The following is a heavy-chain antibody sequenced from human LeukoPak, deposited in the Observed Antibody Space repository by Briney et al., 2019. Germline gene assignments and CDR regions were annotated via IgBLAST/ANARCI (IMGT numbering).Heavy chain of an antibody. CDR1: GGSISSSNW. V-gene: IGHV4-4*02. J-gene: IGHJ5*02. CDR3: ARDQGLVGATSWFDP. D-gene: IGHD1-26*01. CDR2: IYHSGST. Sequence: SETLSLTCAVSGGSISSSNWWSWVRQPPGKGLEWIGEIYHSGSTNYNPSLKSRVTISVDKSKNQFSLKLSSVTAADTAVYYCARDQGLVGATSWFDPWGQGTLVTVSS.